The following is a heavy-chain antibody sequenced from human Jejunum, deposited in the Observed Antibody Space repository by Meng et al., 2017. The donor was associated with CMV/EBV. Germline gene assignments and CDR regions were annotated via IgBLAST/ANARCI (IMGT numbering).Heavy chain of an antibody. D-gene: IGHD5-18*01. Sequence: SCAASGFTCSSYSMNWVRQAPGKGLEWASSITSSSGTIYYADSVKGRFTIFRDNAKNSLHLQMNSLRADDTAVYYCARDLQLSTWGQGTLVTVSS. CDR3: ARDLQLST. CDR1: GFTCSSYS. V-gene: IGHV3-48*04. J-gene: IGHJ5*02. CDR2: ITSSSGTI.